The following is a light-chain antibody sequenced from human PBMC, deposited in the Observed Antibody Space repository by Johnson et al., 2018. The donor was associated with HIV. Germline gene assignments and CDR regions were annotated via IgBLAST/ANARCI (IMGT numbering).Light chain of an antibody. V-gene: IGLV1-51*01. J-gene: IGLJ1*01. Sequence: QSVLTQPPSVSAATEQKVTISCSGSSSNIGNNYVSWYQQVPGTAPKLLIYDNNKRPSGIPDRFSGSKSGTSATLGITGLQTGDEADYYCGTWDSSLSVNYVFGTGTKVTVL. CDR3: GTWDSSLSVNYV. CDR2: DNN. CDR1: SSNIGNNY.